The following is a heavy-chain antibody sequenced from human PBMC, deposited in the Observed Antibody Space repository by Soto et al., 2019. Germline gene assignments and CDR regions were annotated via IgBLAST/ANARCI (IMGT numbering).Heavy chain of an antibody. J-gene: IGHJ4*01. Sequence: GGSLRLSCAASGFTFSSYAMSWVRQAPGKGLEWVSAISGGGIITYYADSVKGRFTISRDNSKNTLYLQMNSLRAEDTAIYHCAKSRVPAAIPLDYWGHGTLVTVSS. CDR2: ISGGGIIT. CDR1: GFTFSSYA. CDR3: AKSRVPAAIPLDY. D-gene: IGHD2-2*01. V-gene: IGHV3-23*01.